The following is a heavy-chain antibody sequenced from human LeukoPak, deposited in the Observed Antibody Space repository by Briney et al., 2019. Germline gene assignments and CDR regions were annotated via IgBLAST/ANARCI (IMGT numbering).Heavy chain of an antibody. Sequence: SETLSLTCTVSGDSISSGDYYWSWIRQPPGKGLEWIGYIYYSGSTNYNPSLKSRVTISVDTSKNQFSLKLSSVTAADTAVYYCARASNAKRSYYYYMDVWGKGTTVTISS. J-gene: IGHJ6*03. CDR2: IYYSGST. V-gene: IGHV4-61*08. CDR1: GDSISSGDYY. CDR3: ARASNAKRSYYYYMDV. D-gene: IGHD4/OR15-4a*01.